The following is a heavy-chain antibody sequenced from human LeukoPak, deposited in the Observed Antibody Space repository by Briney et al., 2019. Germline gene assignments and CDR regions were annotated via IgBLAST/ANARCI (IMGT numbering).Heavy chain of an antibody. J-gene: IGHJ4*02. CDR3: ARGGGSYFDY. D-gene: IGHD1-26*01. Sequence: SQTLSLTCTVSGGSISSGSYYWSWIRQPAGEGLEWIGRISTSGSTNYNPSLKSRVTISVDTSKNQFSLKLSSVTAADTAVYYCARGGGSYFDYWGQGTLVTVSS. CDR2: ISTSGST. CDR1: GGSISSGSYY. V-gene: IGHV4-61*02.